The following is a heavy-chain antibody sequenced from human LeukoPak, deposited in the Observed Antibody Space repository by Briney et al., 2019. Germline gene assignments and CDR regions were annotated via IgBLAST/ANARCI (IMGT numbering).Heavy chain of an antibody. J-gene: IGHJ6*02. CDR2: IIPILGIA. V-gene: IGHV1-69*04. CDR1: GGTFSSYA. Sequence: GASVTVSCKASGGTFSSYAISWVRQAPGQGIEGMGRIIPILGIANYAQKFQGRVTITADKSTSTAYMELSSLRSEDTAVYYCARDYPFYGMDVWGQGTTVTVSS. CDR3: ARDYPFYGMDV.